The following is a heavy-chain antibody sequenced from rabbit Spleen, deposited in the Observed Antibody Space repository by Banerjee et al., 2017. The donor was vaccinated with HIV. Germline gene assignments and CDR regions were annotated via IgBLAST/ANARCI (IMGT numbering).Heavy chain of an antibody. CDR2: INVATGTA. J-gene: IGHJ4*01. CDR1: GFSFTDRYV. CDR3: ARDLVAVIGWNFDF. Sequence: QQQLVESGGGLVKPGASLTLTCTASGFSFTDRYVMCWVRQAPGKGLEWIACINVATGTAVYATWAKGRFTMSSTSSTTVALKMTALTAADTATYFCARDLVAVIGWNFDFWGQGTLVTVS. V-gene: IGHV1S45*01. D-gene: IGHD1-1*01.